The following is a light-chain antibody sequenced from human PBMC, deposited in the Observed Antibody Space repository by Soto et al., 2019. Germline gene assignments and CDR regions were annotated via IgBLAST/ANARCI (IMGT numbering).Light chain of an antibody. J-gene: IGLJ2*01. V-gene: IGLV8-61*01. CDR3: ALYVGSGTVV. CDR1: SGSVSTSYY. Sequence: QTVVTQAPSFSVSPGGTVILTCGLTSGSVSTSYYPSWYQQSPGLAPRTLIYNATNRSSGVPDRFSGSILGNTAALTITGAQSDDESDYLCALYVGSGTVVFGGGTKLTV. CDR2: NAT.